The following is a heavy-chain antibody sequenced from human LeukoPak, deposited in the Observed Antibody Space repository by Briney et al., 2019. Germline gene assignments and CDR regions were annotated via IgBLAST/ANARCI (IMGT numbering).Heavy chain of an antibody. D-gene: IGHD4-23*01. Sequence: SETLSLTCTASGGSISSYYWSWIRQPPGKGLEWIRFIYYSGSTNYNPSLKSRVTISVDTSKNQFSLKLSSVTAADTAVYYCARPSLDYGGIDAFDFWGQGTLVTVSS. J-gene: IGHJ3*01. CDR3: ARPSLDYGGIDAFDF. V-gene: IGHV4-59*08. CDR1: GGSISSYY. CDR2: IYYSGST.